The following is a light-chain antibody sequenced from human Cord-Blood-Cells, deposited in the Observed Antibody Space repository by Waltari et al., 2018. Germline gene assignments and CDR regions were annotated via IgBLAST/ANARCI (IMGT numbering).Light chain of an antibody. CDR3: QQSYSTPIT. CDR1: QSISSY. CDR2: AAS. Sequence: DIQMTPPPSSLSASVGDSDTITCRASQSISSYLNWYQQKPGKAPKPLIYAASSLQSGAPSRFSGSGSGTDFTLTISSLQPEDFATYYCQQSYSTPITFGQGTRLEIK. V-gene: IGKV1-39*01. J-gene: IGKJ5*01.